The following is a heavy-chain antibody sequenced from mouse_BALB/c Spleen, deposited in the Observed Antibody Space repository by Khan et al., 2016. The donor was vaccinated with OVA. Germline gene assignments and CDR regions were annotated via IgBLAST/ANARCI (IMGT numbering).Heavy chain of an antibody. CDR3: ARSTCPNAFVY. J-gene: IGHJ3*01. CDR2: IIYTGYT. CDR1: GDSITTGY. V-gene: IGHV3-8*02. Sequence: EVQLQESGPSLVKPSQTLSLTCSVTGDSITTGYWNWIRQFPGNKLEYMGYIIYTGYTYYNPSLKSRISITRHTSNNQYYLQLNYVTDEDTATYYCARSTCPNAFVYWGQGTLVTVSA.